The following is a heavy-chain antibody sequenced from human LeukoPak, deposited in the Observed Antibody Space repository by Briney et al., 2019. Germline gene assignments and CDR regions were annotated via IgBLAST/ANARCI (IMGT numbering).Heavy chain of an antibody. D-gene: IGHD3-22*01. V-gene: IGHV3-48*02. CDR1: GFTFSSYS. Sequence: GGSLRLSCAGSGFTFSSYSMNWVRQAPGKGLEWVSYISSSGTTIYYADSVKGRFTISRDNAENSLYLQMDSLRDEDTAVYYCARESEYYYYDASGYYPGYFHHWGQGTLVTVSS. CDR2: ISSSGTTI. CDR3: ARESEYYYYDASGYYPGYFHH. J-gene: IGHJ1*01.